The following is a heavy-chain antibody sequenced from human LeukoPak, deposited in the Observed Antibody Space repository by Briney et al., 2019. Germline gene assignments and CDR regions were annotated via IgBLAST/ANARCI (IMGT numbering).Heavy chain of an antibody. D-gene: IGHD2-8*02. CDR1: RYTLTELS. CDR3: ATMEGAPFTDDQEFDY. J-gene: IGHJ4*02. V-gene: IGHV1-24*01. CDR2: FDPEDGET. Sequence: SLKVSCKVSRYTLTELSMHCVRQAPGKRLEWMGGFDPEDGETIYAQKFQGRVTMTEDTSTDTAYMELSSLRSEDTAVYYCATMEGAPFTDDQEFDYWGQGTLVTVSS.